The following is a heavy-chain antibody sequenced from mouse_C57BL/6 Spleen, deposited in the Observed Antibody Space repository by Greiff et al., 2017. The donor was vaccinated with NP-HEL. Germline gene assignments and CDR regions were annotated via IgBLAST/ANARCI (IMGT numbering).Heavy chain of an antibody. V-gene: IGHV1-50*01. CDR1: GYTFTSYW. Sequence: QVQLQQPGAELVKPGASVKLSCKASGYTFTSYWMQWVKQRPGQGLEWIGEIDPSDSYTNYNQKFKGKATLTVDPSSSTAYMQLSSLTSEDSAVYYCARRGTVVARDYWGQGTTLTVSS. D-gene: IGHD1-1*01. CDR2: IDPSDSYT. J-gene: IGHJ2*01. CDR3: ARRGTVVARDY.